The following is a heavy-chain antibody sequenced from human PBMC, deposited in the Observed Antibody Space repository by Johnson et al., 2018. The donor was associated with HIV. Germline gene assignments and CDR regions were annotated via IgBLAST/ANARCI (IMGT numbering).Heavy chain of an antibody. J-gene: IGHJ3*02. D-gene: IGHD1/OR15-1a*01. Sequence: QVQLVESGGGVVQPGGSLRLSCAASGFTFSDYYMSWIRQAPGKGLEWVSYISSSGSTYYADSVKGRFTISRDNAKNSLYLQMNSLRAEDTAVYYCAKEQPARAFDIWGQGTMVTVSS. V-gene: IGHV3-11*04. CDR1: GFTFSDYY. CDR2: ISSSGST. CDR3: AKEQPARAFDI.